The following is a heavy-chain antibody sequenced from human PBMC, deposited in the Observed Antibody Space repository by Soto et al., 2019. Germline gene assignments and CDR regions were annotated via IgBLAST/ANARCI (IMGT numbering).Heavy chain of an antibody. CDR1: GFTFSSYA. J-gene: IGHJ6*02. V-gene: IGHV3-64D*06. Sequence: LSCSASGFTFSSYAMHWVRQSPGKGLEYVSAISSNGGSTYYADSVKGRFTISRDNSKNTLYLQMSSLRAEDTAVYYCVKNIAASRGFPTYGMYGWGQGTMVTVSS. CDR3: VKNIAASRGFPTYGMYG. D-gene: IGHD6-6*01. CDR2: ISSNGGST.